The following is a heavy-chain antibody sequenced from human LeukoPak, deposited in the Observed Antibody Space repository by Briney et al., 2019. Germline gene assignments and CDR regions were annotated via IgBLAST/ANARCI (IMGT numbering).Heavy chain of an antibody. CDR3: ARCGDSDAFDI. J-gene: IGHJ3*02. D-gene: IGHD4-17*01. CDR2: IYHSGST. CDR1: GYSVSSGSYY. Sequence: SETLSLTCTVSGYSVSSGSYYWSWIRQPPGKGLEWIGYIYHSGSTYYNPSLKSRVTISVDRSKNQFSLKLSSVTAADTAVYYCARCGDSDAFDIWGQGTMVTVSS. V-gene: IGHV4-30-2*01.